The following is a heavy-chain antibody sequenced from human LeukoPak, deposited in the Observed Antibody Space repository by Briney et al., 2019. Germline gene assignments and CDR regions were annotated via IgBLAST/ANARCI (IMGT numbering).Heavy chain of an antibody. CDR2: IYTSGST. CDR1: GGSISSYY. Sequence: SETLSLTCTVSGGSISSYYWSWIRQPAGKGLEWIGRIYTSGSTNYNPSLKSRVTMSVDTSKNQFSLKLSSVTAADTAVYYCARDLMGRSSNSPGAFDIWGQGTMVTVSS. D-gene: IGHD2-2*01. CDR3: ARDLMGRSSNSPGAFDI. V-gene: IGHV4-4*07. J-gene: IGHJ3*02.